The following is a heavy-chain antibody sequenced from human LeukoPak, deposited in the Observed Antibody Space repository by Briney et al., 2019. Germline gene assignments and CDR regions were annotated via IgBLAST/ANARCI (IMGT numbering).Heavy chain of an antibody. V-gene: IGHV3-23*01. D-gene: IGHD5-24*01. Sequence: GSLRLSCATSGITFSNHAMNWVRQASGKGLEWVSAFSGSGGDTYYADSVEGRFTISRDNSKNTLYLQMNSLRAEDTAVYYCAKSGYNRFDYWGQGTLVTVSS. J-gene: IGHJ4*02. CDR2: FSGSGGDT. CDR1: GITFSNHA. CDR3: AKSGYNRFDY.